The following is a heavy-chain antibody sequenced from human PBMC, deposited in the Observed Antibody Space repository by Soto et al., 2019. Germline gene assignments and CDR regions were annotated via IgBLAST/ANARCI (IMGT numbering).Heavy chain of an antibody. V-gene: IGHV3-72*01. Sequence: EVQLVESGGGLVQPGGSLRLSCAASGFIFSDHYMDWVRQAPGKGLEWVGRTRNKFNIYTTEYAASVKGRFTIPRDDSKNSLFLQMNSLKTEDTAVYYCAQTAYFDAFDIWGQGTMVTVSS. CDR2: TRNKFNIYTT. D-gene: IGHD1-1*01. CDR1: GFIFSDHY. CDR3: AQTAYFDAFDI. J-gene: IGHJ3*02.